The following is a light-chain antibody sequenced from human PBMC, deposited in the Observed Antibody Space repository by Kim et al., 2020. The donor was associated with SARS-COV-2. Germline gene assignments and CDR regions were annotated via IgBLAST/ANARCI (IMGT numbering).Light chain of an antibody. CDR3: QQYNNWPPWT. CDR1: QSVSSN. V-gene: IGKV3-15*01. Sequence: SPGERATLSCRASQSVSSNLAWYQQKPGQAPRLLIYGASTRATGIPARFSGNGSGTEFTLTISSLQSEDFAVYYCQQYNNWPPWTFGQGTKVEIK. J-gene: IGKJ1*01. CDR2: GAS.